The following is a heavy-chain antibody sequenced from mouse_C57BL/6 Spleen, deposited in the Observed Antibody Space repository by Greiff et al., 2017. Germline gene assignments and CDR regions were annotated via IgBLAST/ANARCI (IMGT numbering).Heavy chain of an antibody. Sequence: QVQLQQSDAELVKPGASVKISCKASGYTFTDYTIHWMKQRPEQGLEWIGYIYPRDGSTKYNEKFKGKATLTADKSSSTAYMQLNSLTSEDSAVYFCARLGYYGSSPDYWGQGTTLTVSS. CDR3: ARLGYYGSSPDY. V-gene: IGHV1-78*01. CDR2: IYPRDGST. D-gene: IGHD1-1*01. J-gene: IGHJ2*01. CDR1: GYTFTDYT.